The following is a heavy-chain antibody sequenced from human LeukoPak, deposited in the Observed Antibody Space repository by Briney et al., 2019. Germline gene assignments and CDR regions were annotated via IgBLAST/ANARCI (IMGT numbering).Heavy chain of an antibody. Sequence: ASVKVSCKASGYTFTSYGISWVRQAPGQGLEWMGWISAYNGNTNYAQKLQGRVTMTTDTSTSTAYMELRSLRSDDTAVYYCARPMQYYYDSSHAFDIWGQGTMVTVSS. CDR3: ARPMQYYYDSSHAFDI. J-gene: IGHJ3*02. CDR2: ISAYNGNT. V-gene: IGHV1-18*01. D-gene: IGHD3-22*01. CDR1: GYTFTSYG.